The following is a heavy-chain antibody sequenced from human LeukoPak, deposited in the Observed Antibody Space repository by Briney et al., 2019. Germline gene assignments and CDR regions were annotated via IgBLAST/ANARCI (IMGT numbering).Heavy chain of an antibody. J-gene: IGHJ1*01. Sequence: GRSLRLSCAASGFTFSSYNMNWVRQAPGKGLEWVAVISYDGSNKYYADSVKGRFTISRDNSKNTLYLQMNSLRAEDTAVYYCANDPRLGRLDEYFQHWGQGTLVTVSS. V-gene: IGHV3-30*18. D-gene: IGHD6-25*01. CDR3: ANDPRLGRLDEYFQH. CDR2: ISYDGSNK. CDR1: GFTFSSYN.